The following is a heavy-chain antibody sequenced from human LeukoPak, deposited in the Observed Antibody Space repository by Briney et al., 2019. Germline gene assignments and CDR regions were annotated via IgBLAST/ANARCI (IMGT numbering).Heavy chain of an antibody. J-gene: IGHJ4*02. V-gene: IGHV4-59*01. Sequence: PSETLSLTCTVSGGSISSYYWSWIRQPPGKGLEWIGYIYYSGNTNYNPSLKSRVTTSVDTSKNQFSLKLSSVSAADTAVYYCARDKGEYYDSSGYLDYWGQGTLVTVSS. CDR1: GGSISSYY. D-gene: IGHD3-22*01. CDR3: ARDKGEYYDSSGYLDY. CDR2: IYYSGNT.